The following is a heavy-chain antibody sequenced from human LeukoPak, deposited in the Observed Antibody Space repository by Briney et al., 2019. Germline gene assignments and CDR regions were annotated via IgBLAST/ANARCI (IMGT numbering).Heavy chain of an antibody. CDR2: IYYSGST. V-gene: IGHV4-59*12. Sequence: PSETLSLTCTVSGGSISSYYWSWIWQPPGKGLEWIGYIYYSGSTNYNPSLKSRVTISVDTSKNQFSLKLRSVTAADTAVYYCARAVHCSGGSCYFDYWGQGTLVTVSS. J-gene: IGHJ4*02. CDR3: ARAVHCSGGSCYFDY. D-gene: IGHD2-15*01. CDR1: GGSISSYY.